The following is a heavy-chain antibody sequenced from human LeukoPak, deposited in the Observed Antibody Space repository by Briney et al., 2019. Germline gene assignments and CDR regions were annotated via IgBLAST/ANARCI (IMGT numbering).Heavy chain of an antibody. D-gene: IGHD3-16*01. CDR3: ARDWGQNWFDP. V-gene: IGHV3-53*01. Sequence: GGSLRLSCAASGLTVSSNYMSWVRQAPGKGLEWVSVIYSGGSTYYADSVKGRFTISRDNSKNTVYLQMNSLRAEDTAVYYCARDWGQNWFDPWGQGTLVTVSS. CDR1: GLTVSSNY. CDR2: IYSGGST. J-gene: IGHJ5*02.